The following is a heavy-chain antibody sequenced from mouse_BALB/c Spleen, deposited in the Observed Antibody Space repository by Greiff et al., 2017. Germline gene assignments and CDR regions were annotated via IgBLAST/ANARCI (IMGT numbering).Heavy chain of an antibody. CDR3: ARHEGEWLRREFAY. J-gene: IGHJ3*01. D-gene: IGHD2-2*01. Sequence: EVQLVESGGGLVKPGGSLKLSCAASGFAFSSYDMSWVRQTPEKRLEWVAYISSGGGSTYYPDTVKGRFTISRDNAKNTLYLQMSSLKSEDTAMYYCARHEGEWLRREFAYWGQGTLVTVSA. V-gene: IGHV5-12-1*01. CDR2: ISSGGGST. CDR1: GFAFSSYD.